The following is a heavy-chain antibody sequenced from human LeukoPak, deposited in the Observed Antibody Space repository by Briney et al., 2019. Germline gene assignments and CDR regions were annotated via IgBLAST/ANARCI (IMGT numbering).Heavy chain of an antibody. J-gene: IGHJ3*02. CDR1: GFTVSSNY. CDR2: IHSGGST. D-gene: IGHD2-15*01. CDR3: AQVGGSGAFDI. Sequence: PGGSLRLSCAASGFTVSSNYMSWVRQAPGKGLEWVSVIHSGGSTYCADSVKGRFTISRDNSKNTLYLQMNSLRAEDTAVYYCAQVGGSGAFDIWGQGTMVTVSS. V-gene: IGHV3-53*01.